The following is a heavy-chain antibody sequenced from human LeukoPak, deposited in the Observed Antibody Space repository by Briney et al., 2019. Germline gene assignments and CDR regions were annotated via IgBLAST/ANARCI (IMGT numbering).Heavy chain of an antibody. D-gene: IGHD2-2*01. CDR1: GYTFIGYF. CDR3: ARDHEDCSSASCYD. CDR2: INPNSGGT. Sequence: ASVKVSCTASGYTFIGYFMNWVRQAPGQGLEWMGQINPNSGGTNYAQKFQGRVTMTRDTSISTAYMELSRLRSDDTAVYYCARDHEDCSSASCYDWGQGTLVTVSS. J-gene: IGHJ4*02. V-gene: IGHV1-2*06.